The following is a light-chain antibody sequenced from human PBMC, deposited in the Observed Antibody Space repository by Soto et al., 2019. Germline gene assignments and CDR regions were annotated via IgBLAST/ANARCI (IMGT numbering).Light chain of an antibody. CDR3: QQSYSSPPT. Sequence: DLPMTQSPSSLSASVGDRVTITCRASQSIRSYLNWYQQKPGKAPKLMIFAASSLESGVPSRFSGSGSGTDFTLTISSLQPEDFATYYCQQSYSSPPTFGGGTKVEIQ. CDR2: AAS. J-gene: IGKJ4*01. V-gene: IGKV1-39*01. CDR1: QSIRSY.